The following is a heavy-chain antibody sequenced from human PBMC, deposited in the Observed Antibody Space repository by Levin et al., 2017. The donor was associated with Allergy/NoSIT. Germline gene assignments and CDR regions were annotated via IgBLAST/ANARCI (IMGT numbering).Heavy chain of an antibody. V-gene: IGHV3-30-3*01. D-gene: IGHD2-2*01. CDR2: ISFDGSNK. CDR3: ARGMGYQSVLPAAPFDY. J-gene: IGHJ4*02. Sequence: SCAASGFTFSSYAMHWVRQAPGKGLEWVAVISFDGSNKYYADSVKGRFTISRVNSKNTLFLQMNSLRAEDTAVYYCARGMGYQSVLPAAPFDYWGQGTLVTVSS. CDR1: GFTFSSYA.